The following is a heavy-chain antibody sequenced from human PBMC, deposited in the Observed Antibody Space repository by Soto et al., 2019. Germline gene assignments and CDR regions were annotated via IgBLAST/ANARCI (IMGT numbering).Heavy chain of an antibody. CDR1: GFTFTSSA. Sequence: QMQLVQSGPEVKKPGTSVKVSCKASGFTFTSSAMQWVRQARGQRLEWIGWIVVGSGNTNYAQKFQERVTITRDMATSTAYMELSSLRSEDTAVYYCAADIAAAGNSWYFDLWGRGTLVTVSS. V-gene: IGHV1-58*02. CDR2: IVVGSGNT. D-gene: IGHD6-13*01. CDR3: AADIAAAGNSWYFDL. J-gene: IGHJ2*01.